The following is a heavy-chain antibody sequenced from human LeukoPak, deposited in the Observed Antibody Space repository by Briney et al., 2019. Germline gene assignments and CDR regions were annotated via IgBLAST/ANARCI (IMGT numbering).Heavy chain of an antibody. CDR2: IYSDGST. CDR1: ELTVSSNC. J-gene: IGHJ4*02. Sequence: GGSLRLSCAASELTVSSNCMTWVHQAPGKGLEWVSFIYSDGSTYYADSVRGRFTISRDNSKNTLFLQMNSLRAEDTAVYYCARRAGIYSHPYDYWGQGTLVTVSS. V-gene: IGHV3-53*01. D-gene: IGHD1-14*01. CDR3: ARRAGIYSHPYDY.